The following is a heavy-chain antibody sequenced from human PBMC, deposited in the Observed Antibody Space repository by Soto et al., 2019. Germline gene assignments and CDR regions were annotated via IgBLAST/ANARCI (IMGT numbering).Heavy chain of an antibody. CDR1: GFTFSSYG. CDR2: ISYDGSNK. Sequence: PGGSMRLSCAASGFTFSSYGMHWVRQAPGKGLEWVAVISYDGSNKYYADSVKGRFTISRDNSKNTLYLQMNSLRAEDTAAYYCAKYHSPTTATYYYYGMDVWGQGTTVTVSS. CDR3: AKYHSPTTATYYYYGMDV. V-gene: IGHV3-30*18. D-gene: IGHD4-4*01. J-gene: IGHJ6*02.